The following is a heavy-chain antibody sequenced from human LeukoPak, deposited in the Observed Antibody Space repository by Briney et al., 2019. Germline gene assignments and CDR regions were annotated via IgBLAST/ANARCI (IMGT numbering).Heavy chain of an antibody. CDR2: ISWNSGSI. J-gene: IGHJ4*02. CDR1: GFTFDDYA. Sequence: PGRSLRLSCAASGFTFDDYAMHWVRQAPGKGLEWVSGISWNSGSIGYADSVKGRFTISRDNAKNSLYLQMNSLRAEDTAVYYCARLGWLLHYWGQGTLVTVSS. CDR3: ARLGWLLHY. V-gene: IGHV3-9*01. D-gene: IGHD3-22*01.